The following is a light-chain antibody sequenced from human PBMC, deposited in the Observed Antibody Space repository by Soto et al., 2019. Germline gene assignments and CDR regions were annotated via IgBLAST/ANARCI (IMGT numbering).Light chain of an antibody. J-gene: IGKJ3*01. V-gene: IGKV1-5*01. CDR3: HQYNSYPFT. CDR2: DAS. Sequence: DIQMTQSPSTLSASVGERVTITCRASQSISSWLAWYQQKPGQAPKLLIYDASSMGSGVTSRFSGSGSGTEVTLTIISLQPVDFSTCYFHQYNSYPFTFGPGTKVDIK. CDR1: QSISSW.